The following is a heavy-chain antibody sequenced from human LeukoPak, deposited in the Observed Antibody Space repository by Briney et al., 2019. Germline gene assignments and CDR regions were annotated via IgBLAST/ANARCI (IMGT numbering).Heavy chain of an antibody. Sequence: SETLSLTCTVSGGSISSYYWSWIRQPAGKGLEWIGRIYTSGSTNYNPSLKSRVTMSVDTSKNQFSLKLSSVTAADTAVYYCAGVPAAIGVLGYFDYWGRGTLVTVSS. CDR1: GGSISSYY. CDR2: IYTSGST. J-gene: IGHJ4*02. V-gene: IGHV4-4*07. CDR3: AGVPAAIGVLGYFDY. D-gene: IGHD2-2*02.